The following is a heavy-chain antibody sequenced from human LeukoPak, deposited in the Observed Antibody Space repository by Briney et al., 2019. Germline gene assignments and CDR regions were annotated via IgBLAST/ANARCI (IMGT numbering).Heavy chain of an antibody. CDR2: IYYSGST. Sequence: SETLSLTCTVSGGSISSYYWSWIRQPPGKGLEWIGYIYYSGSTNYNPSLKSRVTISVDTSKNQFSLKLSSVTAADTAVYYCARRDGAVGVINYWGQGTLVTVSS. CDR1: GGSISSYY. J-gene: IGHJ4*02. V-gene: IGHV4-59*08. CDR3: ARRDGAVGVINY. D-gene: IGHD2-21*01.